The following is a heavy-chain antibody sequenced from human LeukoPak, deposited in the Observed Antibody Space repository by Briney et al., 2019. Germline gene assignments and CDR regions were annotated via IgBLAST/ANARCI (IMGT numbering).Heavy chain of an antibody. V-gene: IGHV1-46*01. CDR1: GYTFTSYY. Sequence: ASVKVSCKASGYTFTSYYMHWVRQAPGQGLEWMGIINPSGGSTSYAQKFQGRVTMTRDTSTSTVYMELRSLRSDDTAVYYCARDLRMIVVVHYGMDVWGQGTTVTVSS. CDR2: INPSGGST. D-gene: IGHD3-22*01. J-gene: IGHJ6*02. CDR3: ARDLRMIVVVHYGMDV.